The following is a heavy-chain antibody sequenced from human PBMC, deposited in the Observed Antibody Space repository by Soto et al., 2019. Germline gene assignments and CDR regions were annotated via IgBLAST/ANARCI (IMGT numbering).Heavy chain of an antibody. CDR2: ISGRGDET. CDR1: GFTFGHSA. J-gene: IGHJ5*02. CDR3: SRGGHLSAFGP. Sequence: EVKLMESGGALVQPGGSLRLSCAASGFTFGHSAITWVRQAPGKGLEWVSTISGRGDETFYSDSVKGRFTVSRDNYRNTASLQLNSVRVEDTAVYFCSRGGHLSAFGPWGQGTLVTVTS. V-gene: IGHV3-23*01. D-gene: IGHD3-10*01.